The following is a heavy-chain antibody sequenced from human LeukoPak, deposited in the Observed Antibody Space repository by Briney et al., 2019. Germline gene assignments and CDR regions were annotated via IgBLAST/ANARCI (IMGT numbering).Heavy chain of an antibody. V-gene: IGHV4-34*01. CDR3: ARGGALIIRAMAHPNDFNY. CDR2: INHGGST. J-gene: IGHJ4*02. CDR1: GGSFSGYY. D-gene: IGHD3-10*01. Sequence: SETLSLTCAVYGGSFSGYYWSWICQPPGKGLEWIGEINHGGSTNYNPSLKSRVTISVDTSKNQFSLKLSSVTAADTAVYYCARGGALIIRAMAHPNDFNYWGQGTLVTVSS.